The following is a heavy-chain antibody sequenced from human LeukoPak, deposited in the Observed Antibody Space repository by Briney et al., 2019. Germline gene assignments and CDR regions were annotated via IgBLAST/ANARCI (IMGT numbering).Heavy chain of an antibody. J-gene: IGHJ4*02. V-gene: IGHV3-23*01. CDR1: GFTFGSYA. CDR2: IGGSGRST. Sequence: NPGGSLRLSCAASGFTFGSYAMSWVRQAPGKGLEWVSTIGGSGRSTYYADSAKGRFTISRDNSKNTLYLEMNSLRAEDTAVYYCAKDPPSSGTTFDYWGQGTLVAVSS. D-gene: IGHD3-10*01. CDR3: AKDPPSSGTTFDY.